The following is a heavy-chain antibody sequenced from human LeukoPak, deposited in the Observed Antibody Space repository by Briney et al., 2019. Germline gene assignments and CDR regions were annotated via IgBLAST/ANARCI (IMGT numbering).Heavy chain of an antibody. V-gene: IGHV4-34*01. CDR2: INHSGST. Sequence: PSGTLSLTCAVYGGSFSGYYWSWIRQPPGKGLEWIGEINHSGSTNYNPSLKSRVTISVDTSKNQFSLKLSSVTAADTAVYYCARGSDIVVVPAAIPLGLDVWGQGTTVTVSS. CDR3: ARGSDIVVVPAAIPLGLDV. J-gene: IGHJ6*02. CDR1: GGSFSGYY. D-gene: IGHD2-2*01.